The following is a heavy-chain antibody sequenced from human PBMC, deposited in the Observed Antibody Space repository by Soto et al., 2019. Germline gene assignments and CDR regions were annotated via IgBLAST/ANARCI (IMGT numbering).Heavy chain of an antibody. CDR1: GESFSEYY. J-gene: IGHJ3*02. Sequence: SETLSLTCAVDGESFSEYYWSWIRQPPGKGLEWIGENNHRGSSNYNPSLKSRVTISVDRSKNQFSLKLSSVTAADTDVYYCAGLSEGAFDIWGQGTMVTVSS. CDR3: AGLSEGAFDI. CDR2: NNHRGSS. V-gene: IGHV4-34*01.